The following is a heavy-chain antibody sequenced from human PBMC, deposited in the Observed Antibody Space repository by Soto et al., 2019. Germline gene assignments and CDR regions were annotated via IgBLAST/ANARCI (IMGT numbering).Heavy chain of an antibody. CDR1: GFTFSSYG. V-gene: IGHV3-30*03. CDR2: ISYDGSNK. Sequence: GGSLRLSCAASGFTFSSYGMHWVRQAPGKGLEWVAVISYDGSNKYYADSVKGRFTISRDNSKNTLYLQMNSLRAEDTAVYYCATTMDVWGQGTTVTVSS. CDR3: ATTMDV. J-gene: IGHJ6*02.